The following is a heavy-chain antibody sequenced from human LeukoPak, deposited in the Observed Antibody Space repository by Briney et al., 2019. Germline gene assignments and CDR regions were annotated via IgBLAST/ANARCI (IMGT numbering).Heavy chain of an antibody. V-gene: IGHV3-66*04. CDR2: IYSGGST. D-gene: IGHD6-19*01. Sequence: GSLRLSCAASGFTVSSNYMSWVRQAPGKGLEWVSVIYSGGSTYYADSVKGRFTISRDNSKNTLYLQMNSLRAEDTAVYYCARLPRGIAVARDYWGQGTLVTVPS. CDR3: ARLPRGIAVARDY. J-gene: IGHJ4*02. CDR1: GFTVSSNY.